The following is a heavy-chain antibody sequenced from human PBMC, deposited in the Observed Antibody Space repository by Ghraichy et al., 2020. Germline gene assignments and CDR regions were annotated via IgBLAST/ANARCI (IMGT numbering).Heavy chain of an antibody. V-gene: IGHV4-34*01. D-gene: IGHD6-13*01. Sequence: SETLSLTCAVYGGSFSDYYWSWIRQPPGKGLEWIGEINHSGSTNYNPSLKSRVTMSVDTSKNQFSLKLSSVTAADTAVYYCARYSSSWSLGDWGQGTLVTVSS. J-gene: IGHJ4*02. CDR3: ARYSSSWSLGD. CDR2: INHSGST. CDR1: GGSFSDYY.